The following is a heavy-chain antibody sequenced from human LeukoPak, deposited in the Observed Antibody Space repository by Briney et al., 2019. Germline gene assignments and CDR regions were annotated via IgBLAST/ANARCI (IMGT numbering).Heavy chain of an antibody. J-gene: IGHJ4*02. Sequence: GGSLRLSCAASGFTFSSYTMSWVRQAPGKGLEWVSSISSGSTTIFYADSVKGRFTISRDNSKNTLYLQMNSLRAEDTAVYYCARDDGYSSGGTFDYWGQGTLVTVSS. CDR2: ISSGSTTI. CDR3: ARDDGYSSGGTFDY. V-gene: IGHV3-48*01. D-gene: IGHD6-19*01. CDR1: GFTFSSYT.